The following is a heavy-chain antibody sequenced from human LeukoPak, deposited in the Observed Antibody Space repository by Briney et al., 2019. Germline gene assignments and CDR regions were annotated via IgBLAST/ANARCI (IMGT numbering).Heavy chain of an antibody. V-gene: IGHV4-39*01. CDR3: RRQSPPYGEYEGWLDP. CDR2: IYYSRST. J-gene: IGHJ5*02. Sequence: PSETLSLNCTISGGSISSYYWGWIRKPPGKGLEWIGSIYYSRSTYYNPSLRSRITISVDTFKNPFSLQLSSGTAANTVFYCCRRQSPPYGEYEGWLDPWGQGTLVTDSS. D-gene: IGHD4-17*01. CDR1: GGSISSYY.